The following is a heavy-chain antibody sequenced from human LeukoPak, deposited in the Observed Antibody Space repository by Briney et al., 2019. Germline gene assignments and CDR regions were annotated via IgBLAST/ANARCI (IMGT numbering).Heavy chain of an antibody. Sequence: PSETLSLTCSVSGGSLINYYWSWIRQPPGKGLEWIGFIYYSGSTDYNPSLKSRVTLSVDTSKNQFSLKLTSVTAADTAVYYCARGRFYGSETFYNGFDYWGQETLVTVSS. J-gene: IGHJ4*02. V-gene: IGHV4-59*01. CDR2: IYYSGST. D-gene: IGHD3-10*01. CDR3: ARGRFYGSETFYNGFDY. CDR1: GGSLINYY.